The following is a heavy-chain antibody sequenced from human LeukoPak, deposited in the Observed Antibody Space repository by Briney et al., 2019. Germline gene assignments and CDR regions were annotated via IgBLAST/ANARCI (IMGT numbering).Heavy chain of an antibody. V-gene: IGHV1-69*01. CDR1: GGTFSSYA. J-gene: IGHJ5*02. D-gene: IGHD3-3*01. Sequence: SVKVSCKASGGTFSSYAISWVRQAPGQGLEWMGGIIPIFGTANYAQKFQGRVTITADESTSTAYMELGSLRSEDTAVYYCARDPLTRYDFWSGYSWFDPWGQGTLDTVSS. CDR3: ARDPLTRYDFWSGYSWFDP. CDR2: IIPIFGTA.